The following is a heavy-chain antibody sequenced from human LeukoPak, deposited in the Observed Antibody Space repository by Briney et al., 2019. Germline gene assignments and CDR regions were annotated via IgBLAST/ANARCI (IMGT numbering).Heavy chain of an antibody. J-gene: IGHJ4*02. V-gene: IGHV4-39*07. D-gene: IGHD3-3*01. Sequence: SETLSLTCTVSGDSFSSVKDYWAWIRQPPGKGLEWIASGDYSGGTYYNPSLKSRVIISVDTSKNQFSLKLSSVTAADTAVYYCARVSTIFGVAFDYWGQGTLVTVSS. CDR3: ARVSTIFGVAFDY. CDR2: GDYSGGT. CDR1: GDSFSSVKDY.